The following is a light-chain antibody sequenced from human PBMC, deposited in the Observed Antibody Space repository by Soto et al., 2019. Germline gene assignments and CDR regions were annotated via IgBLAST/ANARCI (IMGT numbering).Light chain of an antibody. V-gene: IGLV1-47*01. CDR3: AAWYDSLSGVV. J-gene: IGLJ2*01. CDR1: SSNIGNNY. Sequence: QSVLTQPPSASGTPGQRVPISCSGTSSNIGNNYVCWYQQLPGTAPKLLIYRNNQRPSGVPDRFSGSKSGTSASLAISGLLSDDEADYYCAAWYDSLSGVVFGGGTKLTVL. CDR2: RNN.